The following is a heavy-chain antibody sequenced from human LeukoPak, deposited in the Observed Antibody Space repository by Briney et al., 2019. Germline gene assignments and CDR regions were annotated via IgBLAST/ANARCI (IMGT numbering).Heavy chain of an antibody. CDR1: GFTFSSYG. J-gene: IGHJ4*02. V-gene: IGHV3-30*18. D-gene: IGHD3-10*01. Sequence: TGGSLRLSCAASGFTFSSYGMHWVRQAPGKGLEWVAVISYDGSNKYYADSVKGRFTISRDISKNTLYLQMNSLRAEDTAVYYCAKDHYYGSGSYYKPPVLDYWGQGTLVTVSS. CDR2: ISYDGSNK. CDR3: AKDHYYGSGSYYKPPVLDY.